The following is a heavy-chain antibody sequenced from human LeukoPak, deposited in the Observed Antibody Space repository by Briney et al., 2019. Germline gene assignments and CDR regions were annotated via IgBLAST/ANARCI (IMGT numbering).Heavy chain of an antibody. J-gene: IGHJ4*02. CDR1: GFTFSSYE. CDR3: ARDVRAGSLDY. D-gene: IGHD3-10*02. Sequence: PGGSLRLSCAASGFTFSSYEMNWVRQAPGKGLEWVSYISSSGSTIYYADSVKGRFTISRDNAKNSLYLQMNSLRAEDTAVYFCARDVRAGSLDYWGQGTLVTVSS. CDR2: ISSSGSTI. V-gene: IGHV3-48*03.